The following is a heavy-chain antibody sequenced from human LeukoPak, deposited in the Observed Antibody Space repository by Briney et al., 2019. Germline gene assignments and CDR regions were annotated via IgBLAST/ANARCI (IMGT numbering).Heavy chain of an antibody. CDR2: INHSGST. CDR1: GFTFSSYA. D-gene: IGHD5-18*01. J-gene: IGHJ4*02. Sequence: GSLRLSCAASGFTFSSYAMHWVRQAPGKGLEWIGEINHSGSTNYNPSLKSRVTISVDTSKNQFSLKLSSVTAADTAVYYCARHRGYGPFDYWGQGTLVTVSS. CDR3: ARHRGYGPFDY. V-gene: IGHV4-34*01.